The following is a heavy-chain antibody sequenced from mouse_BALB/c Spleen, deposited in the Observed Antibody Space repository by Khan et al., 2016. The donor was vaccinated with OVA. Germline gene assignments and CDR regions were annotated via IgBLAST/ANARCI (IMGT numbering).Heavy chain of an antibody. CDR3: ATRYGNPFAY. V-gene: IGHV14-3*02. CDR1: GFTIKDTY. CDR2: IDPANGDT. D-gene: IGHD2-1*01. J-gene: IGHJ3*01. Sequence: DVQLQESRAEFLKPGASVKLSCTSSGFTIKDTYMHWVKQRPEQGLEWIGRIDPANGDTKYDPKFQDKATITADTSSNTAYLQLSSLTSEDTAVYYCATRYGNPFAYWGQGTLVTVSA.